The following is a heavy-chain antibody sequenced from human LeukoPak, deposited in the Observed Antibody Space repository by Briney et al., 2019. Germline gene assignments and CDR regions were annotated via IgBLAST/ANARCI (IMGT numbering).Heavy chain of an antibody. D-gene: IGHD3-16*01. Sequence: GGSLRLSCTASGFTLSSYEMSWIRQAPGKGLEWVPSIDYSGGNTHYADSVKGRFTISRDNSKNTLYLQMNSLRAEDTAVYYCAKALAGGPFYWGQGTLVTVSS. J-gene: IGHJ4*02. CDR1: GFTLSSYE. CDR3: AKALAGGPFY. CDR2: IDYSGGNT. V-gene: IGHV3-23*01.